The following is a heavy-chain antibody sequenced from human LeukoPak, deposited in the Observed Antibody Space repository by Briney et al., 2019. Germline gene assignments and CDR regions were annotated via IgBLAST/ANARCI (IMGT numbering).Heavy chain of an antibody. Sequence: ASVKVSCKASGYTFTGYYMHWVRQAPGQGLEWMGWINPNSGGTNYAQKFQGRVTMTRDTSISTAYMELSRLSSDDTAVYYCARMPPWEWLPPYYFDYWGQGTLVTVSS. V-gene: IGHV1-2*02. J-gene: IGHJ4*02. CDR1: GYTFTGYY. CDR2: INPNSGGT. D-gene: IGHD3-3*01. CDR3: ARMPPWEWLPPYYFDY.